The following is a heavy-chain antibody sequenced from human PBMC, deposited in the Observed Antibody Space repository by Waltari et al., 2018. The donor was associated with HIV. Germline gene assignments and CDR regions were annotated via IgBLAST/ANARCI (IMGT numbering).Heavy chain of an antibody. V-gene: IGHV4-34*01. D-gene: IGHD3-10*01. CDR1: GVSLTEHF. CDR2: INDGGKT. CDR3: VRGPSRRVHFHSQSCFHYSGFDV. Sequence: QVQLQQWGAGLLRPSETLSLTCAVYGVSLTEHFWSWVRLSPRKGLGWIGEINDGGKTNTNPTLKSRVAMSIDMAKNQFSLNLTSVTAADTATYYCVRGPSRRVHFHSQSCFHYSGFDVWGRGTTVTVSS. J-gene: IGHJ6*01.